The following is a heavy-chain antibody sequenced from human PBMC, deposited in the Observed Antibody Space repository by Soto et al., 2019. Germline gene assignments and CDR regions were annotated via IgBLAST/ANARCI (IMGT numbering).Heavy chain of an antibody. Sequence: GASVKVSCKASGYTFTSDGISWVRQAPGQGLEWMGWISAYNGNTNYAQKLQGRVTMTTDTSTSTAYMELRSLRSDDTAVYYCARDEGGTIYPPPIDYWGQGTLVTVSS. CDR3: ARDEGGTIYPPPIDY. J-gene: IGHJ4*02. CDR1: GYTFTSDG. CDR2: ISAYNGNT. D-gene: IGHD3-3*01. V-gene: IGHV1-18*01.